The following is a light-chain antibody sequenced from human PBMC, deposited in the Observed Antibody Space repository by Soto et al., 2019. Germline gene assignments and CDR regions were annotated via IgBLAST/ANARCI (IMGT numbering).Light chain of an antibody. CDR2: GTS. CDR3: QQYGSSPYT. Sequence: EIVLTQSPGTLSLSPGERATLSCWASQSVSSSYLAWYQQKPGQAPRLLIHGTSRRATGIPDRFSGSGSGTDFTLNISRVEPEDFAVYYWQQYGSSPYTFGLGTKLEIK. J-gene: IGKJ2*01. V-gene: IGKV3-20*01. CDR1: QSVSSSY.